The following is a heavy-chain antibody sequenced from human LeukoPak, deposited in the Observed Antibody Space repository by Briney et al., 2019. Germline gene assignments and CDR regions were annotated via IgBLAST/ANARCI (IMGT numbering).Heavy chain of an antibody. CDR2: ISTTGSSI. CDR3: ATEVVVIGYDAFDI. D-gene: IGHD3-22*01. CDR1: GFTFSSYE. V-gene: IGHV3-48*03. Sequence: GGSLRLSCAASGFTFSSYEMNWVRQAPGKGLEWVSYISTTGSSIYYADSVKGRFTISRDNSKNTLYLQLNSLRAEDTAVYYCATEVVVIGYDAFDIWGQGTMVIVSS. J-gene: IGHJ3*02.